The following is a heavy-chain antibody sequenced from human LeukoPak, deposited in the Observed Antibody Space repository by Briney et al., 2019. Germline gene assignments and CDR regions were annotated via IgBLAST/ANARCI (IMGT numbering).Heavy chain of an antibody. CDR1: GGAITTYY. D-gene: IGHD3-22*01. CDR3: ARVSHFDSSGYSP. J-gene: IGHJ4*02. V-gene: IGHV4-59*01. CDR2: IYYNGIT. Sequence: SETLSLTCTVSGGAITTYYWSWIRQPPGKGLEWIGFIYYNGITNYNPSLKSRVTISVDTSKNQFSLKLSSATAADTAVYYCARVSHFDSSGYSPWGQGTLVTVSS.